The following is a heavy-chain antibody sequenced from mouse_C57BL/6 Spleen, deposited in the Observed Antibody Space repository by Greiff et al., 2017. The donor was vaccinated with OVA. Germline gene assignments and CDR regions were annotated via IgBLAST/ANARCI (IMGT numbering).Heavy chain of an antibody. CDR3: TRGDYYGRFYFDY. CDR2: IDPETGST. Sequence: QVQLQQSGAELVRPGASVTLSCKASGYTFTDYEMHWVKQTPVHGLEWIGAIDPETGSTAYNQKFKGKAILTADKSSSTAYMELRSLTSEDSAVYYCTRGDYYGRFYFDYWGQGTTLTVSS. CDR1: GYTFTDYE. V-gene: IGHV1-15*01. J-gene: IGHJ2*01. D-gene: IGHD2-1*01.